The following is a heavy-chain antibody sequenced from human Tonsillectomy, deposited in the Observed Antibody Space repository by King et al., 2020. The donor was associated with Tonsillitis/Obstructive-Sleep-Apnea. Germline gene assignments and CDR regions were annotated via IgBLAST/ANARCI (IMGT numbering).Heavy chain of an antibody. D-gene: IGHD4-17*01. J-gene: IGHJ4*02. CDR1: GFTFSSYA. CDR3: AREEYGDYERWNDFDY. V-gene: IGHV3-30*04. CDR2: MSSDGSNK. Sequence: VQLVESGGGVVQPGRSLRISCAASGFTFSSYAMHWVRQAPGKGLEWVAVMSSDGSNKNYADSVKGRFTISRDNSENTLYLQMHSLRPEDTAVYYCAREEYGDYERWNDFDYWGQGTLVTVSS.